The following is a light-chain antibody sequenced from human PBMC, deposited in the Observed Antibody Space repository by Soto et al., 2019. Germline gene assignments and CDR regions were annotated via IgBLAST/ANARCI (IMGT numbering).Light chain of an antibody. Sequence: EIVLTQSPGTLSLSPGERATLSCRASQSVSSSYLAWYQQKPGQAPRLLIYGASSRATGIPHRFSGSGSGTHFTLTISRLEPEDFAVYYCQQYGSSPLVTFGPGTKVDIK. V-gene: IGKV3-20*01. CDR2: GAS. CDR3: QQYGSSPLVT. CDR1: QSVSSSY. J-gene: IGKJ3*01.